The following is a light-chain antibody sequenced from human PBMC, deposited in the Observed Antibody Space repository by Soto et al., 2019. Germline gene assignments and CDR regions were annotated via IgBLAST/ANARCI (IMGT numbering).Light chain of an antibody. Sequence: QSVLTQPPSASGSPGQSVTISCTGTSSDAGGYNYVSWYQQHPGKAPKLMIYEVSKRPSGVPDRFSGSKSGNTASLTVSGLQAEDEADYYCSSYAGSILYVFGTGTKVTVL. CDR2: EVS. CDR3: SSYAGSILYV. J-gene: IGLJ1*01. CDR1: SSDAGGYNY. V-gene: IGLV2-8*01.